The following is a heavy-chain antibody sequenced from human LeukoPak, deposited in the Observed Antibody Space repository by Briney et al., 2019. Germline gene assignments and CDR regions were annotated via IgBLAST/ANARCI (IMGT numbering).Heavy chain of an antibody. CDR2: IYYSGST. Sequence: SETLSLTCTVSGGSVSSYYWSWIRQPPGKGLEWIGYIYYSGSTNYNPSLQSRVTISVDTSKDQFSLKLSSVTAADTAVYYCARDKGPYYYDSSGYYFLNWFDPWGQGTLVTVSS. J-gene: IGHJ5*02. CDR3: ARDKGPYYYDSSGYYFLNWFDP. D-gene: IGHD3-22*01. V-gene: IGHV4-59*02. CDR1: GGSVSSYY.